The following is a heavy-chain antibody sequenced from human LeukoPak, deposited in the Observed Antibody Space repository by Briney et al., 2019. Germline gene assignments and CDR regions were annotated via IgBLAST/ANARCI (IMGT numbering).Heavy chain of an antibody. V-gene: IGHV3-21*01. J-gene: IGHJ4*02. CDR2: ISSSSSYI. CDR1: GFTFSSYS. CDR3: ARGSRAAAGSAY. D-gene: IGHD6-13*01. Sequence: PGGSLRLSCAASGFTFSSYSMNWVRQAPGKGLEWVSSISSSSSYIYYADSVKGRFTISRDNAKNSLYLQMNSPRAEDTAVYYCARGSRAAAGSAYWGQGTLVTVSS.